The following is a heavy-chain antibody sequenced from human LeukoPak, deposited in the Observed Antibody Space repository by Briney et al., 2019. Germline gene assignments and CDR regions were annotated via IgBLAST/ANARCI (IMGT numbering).Heavy chain of an antibody. CDR2: IKQDGSEK. CDR1: GFTFSSYW. V-gene: IGHV3-7*01. CDR3: ARDGGRKDDY. D-gene: IGHD2-15*01. Sequence: GGSLRLSCTASGFTFSSYWMTWVRQAPGKGLEWVANIKQDGSEKYYVDSVKGRFTISRDNAKNSLYLQMNSLRAEGTAVYYCARDGGRKDDYWGQGTLVTVSS. J-gene: IGHJ4*02.